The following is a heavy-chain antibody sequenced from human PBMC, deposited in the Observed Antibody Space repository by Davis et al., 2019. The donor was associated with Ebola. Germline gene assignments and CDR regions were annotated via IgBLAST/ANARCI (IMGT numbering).Heavy chain of an antibody. D-gene: IGHD1-7*01. Sequence: ASVKVSCKASGYTFTDYYMHWVRQAPGQGLEWLGWISPNGGGTIYAQNFQGRVTITTDTSINTAYMELSRLRSDDTAGYYCAAIEGMRGTDLGQGTLVTVSS. CDR2: ISPNGGGT. CDR1: GYTFTDYY. V-gene: IGHV1-2*02. CDR3: AAIEGMRGTD. J-gene: IGHJ4*02.